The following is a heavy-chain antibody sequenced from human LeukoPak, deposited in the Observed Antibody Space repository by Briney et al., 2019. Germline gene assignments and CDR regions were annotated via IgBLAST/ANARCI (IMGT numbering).Heavy chain of an antibody. D-gene: IGHD5-12*01. V-gene: IGHV3-21*01. CDR1: GFTFSSYS. CDR2: ISSSSSYI. J-gene: IGHJ4*02. CDR3: ARDIVATPAASFDY. Sequence: PGGSLRLSCAASGFTFSSYSMNWVRQAPGKGLEWVSSISSSSSYIYYADSVKGRFTISRDNAKNSLYLQMNSLRAEDTAVYYCARDIVATPAASFDYWGQGTLVTVSS.